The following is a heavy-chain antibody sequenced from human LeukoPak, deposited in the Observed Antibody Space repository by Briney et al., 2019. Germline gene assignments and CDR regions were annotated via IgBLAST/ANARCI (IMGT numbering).Heavy chain of an antibody. V-gene: IGHV1-18*01. CDR2: ISAYNGNT. CDR1: GYTFTSYG. D-gene: IGHD2-2*02. CDR3: ARDPGYCSSTSCYTRSSNWFDP. J-gene: IGHJ5*02. Sequence: ASVKVSCKASGYTFTSYGISWVRQAPGQGLEWMGWISAYNGNTNYAQKLQGRVTMTTDTSTSTAYMELRSLRSDDTAVYYCARDPGYCSSTSCYTRSSNWFDPWGQGTLVTVSS.